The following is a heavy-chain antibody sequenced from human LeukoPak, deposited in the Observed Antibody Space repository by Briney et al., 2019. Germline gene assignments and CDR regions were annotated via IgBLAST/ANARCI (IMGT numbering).Heavy chain of an antibody. CDR2: IKQDGSEK. CDR1: GFTFSSYW. D-gene: IGHD3-22*01. CDR3: ARDRGYYNSSGYYSGLNY. Sequence: GGSLRLSCAASGFTFSSYWMSWVRQAPGKGLEWVANIKQDGSEKYYVDSVKGRFTISRDNAKNSLYLQMNSLRAEDTAVYYCARDRGYYNSSGYYSGLNYWGQGTLVTVSS. V-gene: IGHV3-7*03. J-gene: IGHJ4*02.